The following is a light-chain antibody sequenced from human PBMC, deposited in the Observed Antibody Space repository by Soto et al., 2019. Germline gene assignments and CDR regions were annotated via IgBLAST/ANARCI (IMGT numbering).Light chain of an antibody. CDR3: HQRYRWPLP. CDR2: DAS. Sequence: EIVLTQSPATLSLSPGERVTLSCRASQSVGSNLAWYQHKPGQTPRLLIYDASKRATGIPARFSGSGSGTDFTLTISSLEPEDFAVYYCHQRYRWPLPFGGGTKVES. J-gene: IGKJ4*01. V-gene: IGKV3-11*01. CDR1: QSVGSN.